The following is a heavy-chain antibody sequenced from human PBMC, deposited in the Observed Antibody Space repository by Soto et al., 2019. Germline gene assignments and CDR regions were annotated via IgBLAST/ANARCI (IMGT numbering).Heavy chain of an antibody. V-gene: IGHV4-30-2*01. Sequence: QLQLQESGSGLVKPSQTLSLTCAVSGGSISSGGYSWSWIRQPPGKGLEWIGYIYHSGSTYYNPSLKSRVNISLHRSKNQFSLKLSSVTAADTAVYYCAGVSIRVGINWCDPWGQGTLVTVSS. J-gene: IGHJ5*02. D-gene: IGHD2-21*01. CDR2: IYHSGST. CDR3: AGVSIRVGINWCDP. CDR1: GGSISSGGYS.